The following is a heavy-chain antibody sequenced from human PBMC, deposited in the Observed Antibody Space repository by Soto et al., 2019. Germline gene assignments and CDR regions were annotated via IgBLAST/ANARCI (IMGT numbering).Heavy chain of an antibody. CDR1: GLTFRKFG. D-gene: IGHD3-10*01. J-gene: IGHJ5*02. CDR3: EKDWSRGVRGVTDP. CDR2: IGYDGSND. Sequence: PGWAPRLSCAGPGLTFRKFGMHRVRPAPGKGLEWVAFIGYDGSNDSYREQVTGRFTISRDNYKNSLYLQMNSLRAEETDLYYCEKDWSRGVRGVTDPWGQGTLVTVS. V-gene: IGHV3-30*02.